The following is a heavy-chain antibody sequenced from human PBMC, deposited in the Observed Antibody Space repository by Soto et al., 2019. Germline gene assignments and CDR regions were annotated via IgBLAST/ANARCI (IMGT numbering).Heavy chain of an antibody. V-gene: IGHV3-30*18. D-gene: IGHD6-19*01. CDR1: GFTFSSYG. Sequence: GGSLRLSCAASGFTFSSYGMHWVRQAPGKGLEWVAVISYDGSNKYYADSVKGRFTISRDNSKNTLYLQMNSLRAEDTAVYYCAKDTYPRGAVAGTWGQGTLVTVSS. CDR2: ISYDGSNK. J-gene: IGHJ5*02. CDR3: AKDTYPRGAVAGT.